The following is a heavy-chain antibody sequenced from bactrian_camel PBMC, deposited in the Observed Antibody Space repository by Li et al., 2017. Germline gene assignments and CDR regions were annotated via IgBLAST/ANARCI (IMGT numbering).Heavy chain of an antibody. V-gene: IGHV3S63*01. D-gene: IGHD2*01. J-gene: IGHJ4*01. Sequence: QVQLVESGGGSVQAGETLTLSCLASGFSFDATDIGWHRQAPGDKCELVAFSRSNGGPYYADSVKGRFTISQDNDANILYLYMDSLKPDDTAMYYCAARGGSELSCRPGADFAYWPGDPGHRL. CDR1: GFSFDATD. CDR2: SRSNGGP.